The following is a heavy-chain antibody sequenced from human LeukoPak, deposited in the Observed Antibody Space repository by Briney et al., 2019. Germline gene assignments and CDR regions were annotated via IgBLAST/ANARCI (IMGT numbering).Heavy chain of an antibody. J-gene: IGHJ4*02. D-gene: IGHD6-13*01. V-gene: IGHV3-30*04. CDR2: ISFDGANK. CDR1: GFTFSMSS. CDR3: ARGRAGIAAAGFDY. Sequence: GGSLRLSCATSGFTFSMSSMHWVRLAPGKGLEWLAGISFDGANKFSGDSVKGRFSISRDNSKNTLYLQMNSLRLDDTAVYFCARGRAGIAAAGFDYWGQGTPVTVSS.